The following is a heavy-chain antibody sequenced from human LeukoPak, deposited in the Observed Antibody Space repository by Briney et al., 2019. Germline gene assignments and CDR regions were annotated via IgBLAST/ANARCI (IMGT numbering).Heavy chain of an antibody. CDR1: GVSINSYY. Sequence: SETLSLTCTVSGVSINSYYWSWIRQPPGKGLEWLGYIHSSGSTNYNPSLESRVTISVDTSKNQFSLKLSSVTAADTAVYYCARVRLDGSSWQNFDYWGLGTLVTVSS. J-gene: IGHJ4*02. CDR2: IHSSGST. V-gene: IGHV4-59*01. D-gene: IGHD6-13*01. CDR3: ARVRLDGSSWQNFDY.